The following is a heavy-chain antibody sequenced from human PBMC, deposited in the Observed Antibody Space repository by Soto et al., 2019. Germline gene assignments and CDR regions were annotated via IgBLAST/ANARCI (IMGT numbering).Heavy chain of an antibody. CDR2: ISSDATKK. Sequence: QGQLVESGGGVVQPGRSLRLSCAASGFTFRTYGMHWVRQAPGEGLEWVADISSDATKKHYADSVKGRFTIYRDNSKNTLYLQMISLRTEDTAVYYCAKEAPGGWHFFDTWGQGTLVTVSS. D-gene: IGHD6-19*01. J-gene: IGHJ4*02. CDR3: AKEAPGGWHFFDT. V-gene: IGHV3-30*18. CDR1: GFTFRTYG.